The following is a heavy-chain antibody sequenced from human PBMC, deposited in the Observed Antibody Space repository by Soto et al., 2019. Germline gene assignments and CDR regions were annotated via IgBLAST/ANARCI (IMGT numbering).Heavy chain of an antibody. CDR1: GGSISSGDYF. V-gene: IGHV4-30-4*01. CDR3: ARGLVIRPYYYHGTDV. J-gene: IGHJ6*02. D-gene: IGHD3-9*01. Sequence: QVQLQESGPGLVKPSQTLSLTCTVSGGSISSGDYFWSWIRQSPGKGLEWIGYISSIGSTYYNPSLKSRVSVSRDTSKNQFSLKLSSVTTTDTAVYYCARGLVIRPYYYHGTDVWGQGTTVTVSS. CDR2: ISSIGST.